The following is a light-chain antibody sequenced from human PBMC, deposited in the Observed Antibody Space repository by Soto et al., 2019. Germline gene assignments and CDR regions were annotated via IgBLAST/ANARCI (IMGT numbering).Light chain of an antibody. Sequence: EIVLTQSPGTLSLSPGERATLSCRASQSVSSSYLAWYQQKPGQAPRLLIYGASSRATGIPDRFSGSGSGTDFTLTISRLEAADFAVYYCQQYGKTFGGGTKVEIK. V-gene: IGKV3-20*01. CDR3: QQYGKT. CDR1: QSVSSSY. CDR2: GAS. J-gene: IGKJ4*01.